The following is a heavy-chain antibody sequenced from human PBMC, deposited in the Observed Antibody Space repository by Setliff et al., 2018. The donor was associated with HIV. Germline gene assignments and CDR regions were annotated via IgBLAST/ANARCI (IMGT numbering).Heavy chain of an antibody. V-gene: IGHV4-59*11. D-gene: IGHD6-13*01. J-gene: IGHJ4*02. CDR2: IHHSGGT. CDR3: ARLPDINSWPFDY. Sequence: SETLSLTCTVSYGSISGHYWTWIRQPPGKGLEWIGYIHHSGGTQYNPSLMSRLTMSVDSSKNQLSLSLSSVTAADTAVYYCARLPDINSWPFDYWARGTLVTVSS. CDR1: YGSISGHY.